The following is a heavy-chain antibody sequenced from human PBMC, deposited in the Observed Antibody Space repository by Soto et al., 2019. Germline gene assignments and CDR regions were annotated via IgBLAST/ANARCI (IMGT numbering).Heavy chain of an antibody. CDR3: AKEWFGEFVASYYFDY. CDR1: GFTFSSYA. CDR2: ISGSGGST. Sequence: EVQLLESGGGLVQPGGSLRLSCAASGFTFSSYAMSWVRQAPGKGLEWVSAISGSGGSTYYADSVKGRFTISRDNSKNTLYLQMNSLRAEDTAVYYCAKEWFGEFVASYYFDYWGQGTLVTVSS. D-gene: IGHD3-10*01. J-gene: IGHJ4*02. V-gene: IGHV3-23*01.